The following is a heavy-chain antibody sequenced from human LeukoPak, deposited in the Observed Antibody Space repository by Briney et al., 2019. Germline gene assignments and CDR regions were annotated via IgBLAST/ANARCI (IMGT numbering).Heavy chain of an antibody. CDR3: AKVGGMADYYYYYGMDV. CDR1: GFTFSSYA. J-gene: IGHJ6*02. CDR2: ISGSGGST. D-gene: IGHD1-14*01. Sequence: PGGSPRLSCAASGFTFSSYAMSWVRQAPGKGLEWVSAISGSGGSTYYADSVKGRFTISRDNSKNTLYLQMNSLRAEDTAVYYCAKVGGMADYYYYYGMDVWGQGTTVTVSS. V-gene: IGHV3-23*01.